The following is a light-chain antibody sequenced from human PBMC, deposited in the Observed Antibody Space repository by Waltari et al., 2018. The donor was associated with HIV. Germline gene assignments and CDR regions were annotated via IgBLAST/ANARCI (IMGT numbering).Light chain of an antibody. CDR1: SSDVGTYNR. CDR3: SSFTTSSTLI. J-gene: IGLJ2*01. Sequence: CTGTSSDVGTYNRVSWYQQPPGTAPKVVIYEVSNRPSGVPDRFSGSKSGNTASLTISGLQAEDEADYYCSSFTTSSTLIFGGGTRLTVL. CDR2: EVS. V-gene: IGLV2-18*02.